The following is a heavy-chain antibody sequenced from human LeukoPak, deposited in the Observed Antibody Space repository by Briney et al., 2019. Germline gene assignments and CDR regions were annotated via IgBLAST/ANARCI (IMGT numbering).Heavy chain of an antibody. CDR2: ISSSGTTI. Sequence: GGSLRLSCAASGFTFSSYEMNWVRQAPGKGLEWVSYISSSGTTIYYADSVKGRFTISRDNAKNSLYLQMNSLRAEDTAVYYCARDLGDPYSGSYDYWGQGTLVTVSS. D-gene: IGHD1-26*01. CDR1: GFTFSSYE. J-gene: IGHJ4*02. CDR3: ARDLGDPYSGSYDY. V-gene: IGHV3-48*03.